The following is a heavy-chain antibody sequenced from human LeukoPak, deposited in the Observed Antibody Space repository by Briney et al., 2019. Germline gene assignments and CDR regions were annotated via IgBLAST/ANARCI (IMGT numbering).Heavy chain of an antibody. CDR3: ARLVWGSLTGYYFDY. CDR1: GYSISSGYY. V-gene: IGHV4-38-2*01. J-gene: IGHJ4*02. D-gene: IGHD3-16*01. CDR2: IYHSGST. Sequence: PSETLSLTCAVSGYSISSGYYWGWIRQPPGKGLEWIGNIYHSGSTYYNPSLKSRVTISGDKAKNQFSLKLSSVTAADTAVYYCARLVWGSLTGYYFDYWGQGTLVTVSS.